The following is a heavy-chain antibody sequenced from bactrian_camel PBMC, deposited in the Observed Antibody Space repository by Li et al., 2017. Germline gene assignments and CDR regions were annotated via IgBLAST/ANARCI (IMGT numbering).Heavy chain of an antibody. Sequence: HVQLVESGGGLVQPGGSLSLSCATSGFTFTTYYMAWVRQAPGKGLEWVSSIYRDPRQTYYAPSVKGRFTISRDNAKNTLYLQLNSLKTEDTAMYYCAKVLIERLTAWWLGVPYNHWGQGTQVTVS. J-gene: IGHJ4*01. CDR2: IYRDPRQT. CDR1: GFTFTTYY. CDR3: AKVLIERLTAWWLGVPYNH. D-gene: IGHD4*01. V-gene: IGHV3-2*01.